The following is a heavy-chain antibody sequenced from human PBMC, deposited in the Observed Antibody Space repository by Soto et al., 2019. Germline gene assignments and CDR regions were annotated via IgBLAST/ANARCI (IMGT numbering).Heavy chain of an antibody. CDR2: INHSGST. Sequence: SETLSLTCAVYGGSFSGYYWSWIRQPPGKGLEWIGEINHSGSTNYNPSLKSRVTISVXXXXXXFXLXLXXVTAAXTAVYYCAAIAAQEYYGMDVWGQGTTVTVSS. V-gene: IGHV4-34*01. J-gene: IGHJ6*02. CDR3: AAIAAQEYYGMDV. D-gene: IGHD6-13*01. CDR1: GGSFSGYY.